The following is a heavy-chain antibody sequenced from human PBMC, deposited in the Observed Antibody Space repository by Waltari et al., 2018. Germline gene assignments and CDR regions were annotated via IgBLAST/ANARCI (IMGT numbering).Heavy chain of an antibody. CDR1: GFTFSDHS. CDR2: TRNQADSYTT. CDR3: ARELHYYYYYMDV. V-gene: IGHV3-72*01. Sequence: EVQLVESGGGLVQPGGSLRLSCAASGFTFSDHSMDWVRQAPGKGLEWVGRTRNQADSYTTEYAASVKGRFTISRDDSKNSLYLQMNSLKTEDTAVYYCARELHYYYYYMDVWGKGTTVTVSS. J-gene: IGHJ6*03.